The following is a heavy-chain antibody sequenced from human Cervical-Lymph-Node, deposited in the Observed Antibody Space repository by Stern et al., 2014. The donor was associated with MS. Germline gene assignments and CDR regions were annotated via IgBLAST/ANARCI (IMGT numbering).Heavy chain of an antibody. Sequence: QVQLQESGPGLVKPSETLSLTCTVSGGSIYNYYWTWIRQPPGKGLEWIGQIDYSGSTNYNPSLESRVTMSVDSSKNEFSLILTSVTAADTAVYYCARALRNAYTWFDPWGQGTLVTVSS. D-gene: IGHD2-2*01. CDR3: ARALRNAYTWFDP. J-gene: IGHJ5*01. V-gene: IGHV4-59*01. CDR2: IDYSGST. CDR1: GGSIYNYY.